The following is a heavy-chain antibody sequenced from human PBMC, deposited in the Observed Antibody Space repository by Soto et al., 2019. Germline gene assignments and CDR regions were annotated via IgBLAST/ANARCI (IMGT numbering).Heavy chain of an antibody. J-gene: IGHJ5*02. CDR3: ARDIGYCTNGVYSLGDNWFDP. CDR1: GGTFSSYT. Sequence: QVQLVQSGAEVKKPGSSVKVSCKASGGTFSSYTISWVRQAPGQGLEWMGRIIPILGIANYAQKFQGRVTITADKSTSTAYMELSSLRSEHTAVYYCARDIGYCTNGVYSLGDNWFDPWGQGTLVTVSS. CDR2: IIPILGIA. V-gene: IGHV1-69*08. D-gene: IGHD2-8*01.